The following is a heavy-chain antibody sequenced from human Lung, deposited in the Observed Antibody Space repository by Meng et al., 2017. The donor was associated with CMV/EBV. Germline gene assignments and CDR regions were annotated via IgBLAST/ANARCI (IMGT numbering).Heavy chain of an antibody. D-gene: IGHD3-22*01. CDR2: INYSGTT. J-gene: IGHJ4*02. Sequence: SETLSLXCNVSAGSISPDYWSWIRQPPGKGLEWIGYINYSGTTNSNPSLKSRVTISVDTSKKQVSLKLRSVTAADTAVYYCAREAGTYYDSNGSQEWGQGXLVTVSS. CDR1: AGSISPDY. CDR3: AREAGTYYDSNGSQE. V-gene: IGHV4-59*01.